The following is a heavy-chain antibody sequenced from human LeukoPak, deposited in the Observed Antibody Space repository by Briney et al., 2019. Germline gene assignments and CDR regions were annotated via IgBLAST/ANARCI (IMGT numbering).Heavy chain of an antibody. Sequence: GDSVKVSCKASGYSFTTYAMEWVRQAPGQGLEWMGWISTNTGHSTYAQAFTGRFVFSLDTSVNTAYLQINDLKAEDTALYYCAREGQHQVISFDYWGQGPLVPVSS. V-gene: IGHV7-4-1*02. CDR2: ISTNTGHS. CDR1: GYSFTTYA. CDR3: AREGQHQVISFDY. D-gene: IGHD2-2*01. J-gene: IGHJ4*02.